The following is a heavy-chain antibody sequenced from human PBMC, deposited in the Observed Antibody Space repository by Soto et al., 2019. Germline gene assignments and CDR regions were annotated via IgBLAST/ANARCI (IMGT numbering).Heavy chain of an antibody. CDR3: ARGGQDFWSGPFDY. D-gene: IGHD3-3*01. V-gene: IGHV4-61*02. CDR2: IDTSGST. Sequence: PSETLSLTCTVSADSVSSANYYCNWIRQPAGKGLEWIGRIDTSGSTNYNPSLKSRVTMSVDTSKQEFSLKLSSVTAADTALYYCARGGQDFWSGPFDYWGRGALVTVSS. CDR1: ADSVSSANYY. J-gene: IGHJ4*02.